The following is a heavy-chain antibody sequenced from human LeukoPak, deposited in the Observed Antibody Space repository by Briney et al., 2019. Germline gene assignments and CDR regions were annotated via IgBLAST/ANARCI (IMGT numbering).Heavy chain of an antibody. CDR3: ASILYGANGFDF. J-gene: IGHJ4*02. V-gene: IGHV4-59*01. D-gene: IGHD4/OR15-4a*01. Sequence: SETLSLTCAVSGGSITSYYWSWIRQPPGKGLEYIGYIYYSGSSNYNPSLKGRVTISVDTSKNQFSLKLNSVSAADTAVYYCASILYGANGFDFWGQGILVTVSS. CDR2: IYYSGSS. CDR1: GGSITSYY.